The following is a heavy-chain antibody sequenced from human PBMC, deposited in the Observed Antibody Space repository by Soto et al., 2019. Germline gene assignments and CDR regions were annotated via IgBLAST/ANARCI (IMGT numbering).Heavy chain of an antibody. CDR1: GGSITSGEYF. V-gene: IGHV4-30-4*01. D-gene: IGHD3-22*01. J-gene: IGHJ6*02. CDR2: VYHTGST. Sequence: QDQLQESGPGLVKPSQTLSLSCNVSGGSITSGEYFWTWIRQPPGKGLEWIGHVYHTGSTYYNPPLKSRVTVSIYTSKNQFSLRLTSVTAADTAVYFCARAGIYDSSGSDWGYFYALDVWGPGTTVIVSS. CDR3: ARAGIYDSSGSDWGYFYALDV.